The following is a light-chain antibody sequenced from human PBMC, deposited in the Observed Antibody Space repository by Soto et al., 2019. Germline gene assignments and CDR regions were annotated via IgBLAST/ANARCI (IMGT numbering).Light chain of an antibody. V-gene: IGKV1-6*02. CDR3: QQASSFPPT. J-gene: IGKJ5*01. CDR1: QGIRDD. Sequence: IQMTQSPSSLSAYVGDRVTITFRASQGIRDDLGWYQQKPGRAPRLLIYGASSLQSGVPSRFSGSGYGTEFTLTISSLQPEDFATYYCQQASSFPPTFGQGTRLEIK. CDR2: GAS.